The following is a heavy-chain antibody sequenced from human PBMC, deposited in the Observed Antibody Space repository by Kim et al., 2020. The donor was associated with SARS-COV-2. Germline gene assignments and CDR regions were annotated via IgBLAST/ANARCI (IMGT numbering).Heavy chain of an antibody. Sequence: VEGRFTISGDNSKNTLYLQMNSLRDEDTAVYYCAKDEAVAGTYYYYGMDVWGQGTTVTVSS. CDR3: AKDEAVAGTYYYYGMDV. J-gene: IGHJ6*02. V-gene: IGHV3-23*01. D-gene: IGHD6-19*01.